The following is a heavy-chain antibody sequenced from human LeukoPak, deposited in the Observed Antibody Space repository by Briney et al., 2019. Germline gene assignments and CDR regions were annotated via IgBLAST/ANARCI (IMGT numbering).Heavy chain of an antibody. CDR2: INPNSGGT. CDR1: GYTFTGYY. D-gene: IGHD2-2*01. V-gene: IGHV1-2*02. Sequence: ASVKVSCKASGYTFTGYYMHWVRQAPGQGLEWMGWINPNSGGTNYAQKFQGRVTMTRDTSISTAYMELSRLRSDDTAVYYCARDFCSSTSCSGNYYYGMDAWGQGTTVTVSS. CDR3: ARDFCSSTSCSGNYYYGMDA. J-gene: IGHJ6*02.